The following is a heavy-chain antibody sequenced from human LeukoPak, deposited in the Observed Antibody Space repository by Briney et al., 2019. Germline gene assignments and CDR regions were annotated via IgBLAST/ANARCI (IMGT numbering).Heavy chain of an antibody. CDR2: ISSSSSYI. CDR3: ARDSYYDSSGYPSRRYYYYMDV. D-gene: IGHD3-22*01. J-gene: IGHJ6*03. V-gene: IGHV3-21*01. CDR1: GFTFSSYS. Sequence: PGGSLRLSCAASGFTFSSYSMNWVRQAPGKGLEWVSSISSSSSYIYYADSVKGRFTISRDNAKNSLYLQMNNLRAEDTAVYYCARDSYYDSSGYPSRRYYYYMDVWGKGTTVTVSS.